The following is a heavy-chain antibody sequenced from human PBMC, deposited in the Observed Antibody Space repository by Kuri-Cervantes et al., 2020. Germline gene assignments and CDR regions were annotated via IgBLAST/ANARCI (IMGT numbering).Heavy chain of an antibody. V-gene: IGHV3-48*01. J-gene: IGHJ4*02. CDR1: GFTFSSYS. CDR3: AERFDESAFYLDS. Sequence: GGSLRLSCAASGFTFSSYSMNWVRQAPGKGLEWVSYISSSSSTIYYAYSVKGRFTISRDNSKNTLYLQMNSLKTDDTAVYYCAERFDESAFYLDSWGQGTLVTVSS. CDR2: ISSSSSTI. D-gene: IGHD3-16*01.